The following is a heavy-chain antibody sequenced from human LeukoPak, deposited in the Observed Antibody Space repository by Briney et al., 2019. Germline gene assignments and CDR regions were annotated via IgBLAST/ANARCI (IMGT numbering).Heavy chain of an antibody. CDR2: SYTSGST. J-gene: IGHJ6*02. Sequence: SETLSLTCTVSGGSISSYYWSWIRQPAGKGLEWIGRSYTSGSTNYNPSLKSRVTMSVDTSKNQFSLKLSSVTAADTAVYYCVGTAARNYYYGMDVWGQGTTVTVSS. CDR3: VGTAARNYYYGMDV. D-gene: IGHD2-2*01. CDR1: GGSISSYY. V-gene: IGHV4-4*07.